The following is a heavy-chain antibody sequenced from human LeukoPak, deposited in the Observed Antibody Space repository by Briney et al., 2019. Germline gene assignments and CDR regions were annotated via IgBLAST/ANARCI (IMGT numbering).Heavy chain of an antibody. Sequence: SGTLSLTGGVSGGSISSTTWWSWVRQPPGQGLEWIGEISLSGLTNYNPSLKSRVTMSLDKSKNHLSLNLTCVTAADTAVYYCSRESGAFSPFGYWGQGTLVTVSS. J-gene: IGHJ4*02. CDR2: ISLSGLT. D-gene: IGHD1-26*01. V-gene: IGHV4-4*02. CDR3: SRESGAFSPFGY. CDR1: GGSISSTTW.